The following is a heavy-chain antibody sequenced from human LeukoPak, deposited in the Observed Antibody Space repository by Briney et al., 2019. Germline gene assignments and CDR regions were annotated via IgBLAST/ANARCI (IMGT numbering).Heavy chain of an antibody. D-gene: IGHD5-18*01. CDR2: INPNSGGT. Sequence: ASVKVSCKASGYTLTAYYLHWVRQAPGQGLEWMGWINPNSGGTNYAQEFQGRVTMARDTSISTAYMELSRLRSDDTAVYYCARGFAMVTTYRGGNWFDPWGQGTLVTVSS. V-gene: IGHV1-2*02. CDR1: GYTLTAYY. CDR3: ARGFAMVTTYRGGNWFDP. J-gene: IGHJ5*02.